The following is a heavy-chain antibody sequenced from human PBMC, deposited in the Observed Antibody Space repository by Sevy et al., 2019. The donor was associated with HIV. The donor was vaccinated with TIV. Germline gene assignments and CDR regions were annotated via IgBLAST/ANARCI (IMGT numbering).Heavy chain of an antibody. CDR3: VKDYMFAADWAPDS. J-gene: IGHJ4*02. D-gene: IGHD2-15*01. CDR2: LIENGVDT. V-gene: IGHV3-23*01. CDR1: GFTFNNYA. Sequence: GGSLRLSCAASGFTFNNYAMSWVRQPPGKGLEWVAGLIENGVDTYYSDSVRGRFTISRDNSNNTLYLQMNSLRAEDTAIYYCVKDYMFAADWAPDSWGQGTLVTVSS.